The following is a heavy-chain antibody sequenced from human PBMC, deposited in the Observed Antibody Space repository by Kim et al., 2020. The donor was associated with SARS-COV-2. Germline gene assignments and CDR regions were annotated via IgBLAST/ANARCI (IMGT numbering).Heavy chain of an antibody. V-gene: IGHV3-11*04. J-gene: IGHJ2*01. CDR3: TAIARWTRGLFEF. Sequence: GGSLRLSCAGSAGSGFTFSDYELNWVRQTPLKGLEWLSYITGGGGDTLYADTVRGRFTVSRDNAKGSLYLEMTSLRPEDTAVYYCTAIARWTRGLFEFWG. CDR1: AGSGFTFSDYE. CDR2: ITGGGGDT. D-gene: IGHD2-2*01.